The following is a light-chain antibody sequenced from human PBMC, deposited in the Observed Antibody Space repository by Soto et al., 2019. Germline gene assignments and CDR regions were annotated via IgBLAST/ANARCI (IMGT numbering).Light chain of an antibody. J-gene: IGKJ3*01. CDR1: QDISNH. CDR2: DAS. CDR3: QKHDGVPL. Sequence: DIQLTQSPSSLSASVGDRVTITCQASQDISNHLNWYQQKPGKAPNLLIYDASDLETGVPSRVSGGGSGTFFSFYINSLQPEDIATYYCQKHDGVPLFGPGTKVEIK. V-gene: IGKV1-33*01.